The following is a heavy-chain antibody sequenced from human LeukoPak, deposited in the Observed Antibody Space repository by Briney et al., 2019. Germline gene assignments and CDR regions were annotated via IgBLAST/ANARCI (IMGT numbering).Heavy chain of an antibody. D-gene: IGHD5-18*01. J-gene: IGHJ4*02. V-gene: IGHV1-18*04. CDR1: GYTFTSYG. Sequence: ASVKVSCKASGYTFTSYGISWVRQAPGQGLEWMGWISAYNGNTNYAQKLQGRVTITADKSTSTAYMELSSLRSEDTAVYYCARLGYSYGRSWGQGTLVTVSS. CDR2: ISAYNGNT. CDR3: ARLGYSYGRS.